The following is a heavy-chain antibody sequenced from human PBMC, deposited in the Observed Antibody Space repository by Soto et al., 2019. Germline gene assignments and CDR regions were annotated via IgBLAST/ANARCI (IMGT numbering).Heavy chain of an antibody. CDR3: AKAAGGYDAFDI. CDR1: ELPFSSYA. Sequence: GGSLRLSCAASELPFSSYAMSWVRQAPGKGLEWVSGISGSGGSTYHADSVKGRFTISRDNFKSTLYLQMNSLRAEDTAVYFCAKAAGGYDAFDIWGQGTMVT. CDR2: ISGSGGST. V-gene: IGHV3-23*01. D-gene: IGHD3-10*01. J-gene: IGHJ3*02.